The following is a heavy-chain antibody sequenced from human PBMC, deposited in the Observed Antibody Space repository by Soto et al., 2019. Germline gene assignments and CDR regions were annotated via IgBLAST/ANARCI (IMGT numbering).Heavy chain of an antibody. CDR3: AGLLWFGDPGPYYYYYMDV. J-gene: IGHJ6*03. CDR2: ISSSGSTI. Sequence: GGSLRLSCAASGFTFSDYYMSWIRQAPGKGLEWVSYISSSGSTIYYADSVKGRFTISRDNAKNSLYLQMNSLRAEDTAVYYCAGLLWFGDPGPYYYYYMDVWGKGTTVTVSS. D-gene: IGHD3-10*01. V-gene: IGHV3-11*01. CDR1: GFTFSDYY.